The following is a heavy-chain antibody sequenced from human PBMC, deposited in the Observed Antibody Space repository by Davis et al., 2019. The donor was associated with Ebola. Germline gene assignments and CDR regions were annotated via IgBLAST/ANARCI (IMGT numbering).Heavy chain of an antibody. CDR2: ISGSGGST. D-gene: IGHD3-22*01. CDR3: AKGVVITTGIFDY. V-gene: IGHV3-23*01. J-gene: IGHJ4*02. CDR1: GFTFSSYA. Sequence: ESLKISCAASGFTFSSYAMSWVRQAPGKGLEWVSAISGSGGSTYYADSVKGRFTISRDNSKNTLYLQMNSLRAEDTAVYYCAKGVVITTGIFDYWGQGTLVTVSS.